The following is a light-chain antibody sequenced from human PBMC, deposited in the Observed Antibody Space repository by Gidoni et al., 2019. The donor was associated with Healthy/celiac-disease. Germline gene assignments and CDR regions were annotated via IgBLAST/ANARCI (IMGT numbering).Light chain of an antibody. V-gene: IGKV1-39*01. J-gene: IGKJ4*01. Sequence: DIQMTQSPSSLSASVGDRVTITCRASQRTSSYLNWYQQKPGKAPKLLIYAASSLQSGVPSRFSGSGSGTDFTLTISSLQPEDYATYSCQQSYSTPTFGGGTKVEIK. CDR2: AAS. CDR3: QQSYSTPT. CDR1: QRTSSY.